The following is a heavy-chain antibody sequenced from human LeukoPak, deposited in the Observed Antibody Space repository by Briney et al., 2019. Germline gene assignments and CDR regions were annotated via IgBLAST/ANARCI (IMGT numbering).Heavy chain of an antibody. D-gene: IGHD5-18*01. J-gene: IGHJ4*02. Sequence: GGSLRLSCAASGLTFSSYWMSWVRQAPGKGLEWVANIKEDGSEKYYVDSVKGRFTISRDNAENSLYLQMNSLRVEDTAVYYCARDLSGIAGYTYGRGIDYWGQGTLVTVSS. V-gene: IGHV3-7*01. CDR1: GLTFSSYW. CDR3: ARDLSGIAGYTYGRGIDY. CDR2: IKEDGSEK.